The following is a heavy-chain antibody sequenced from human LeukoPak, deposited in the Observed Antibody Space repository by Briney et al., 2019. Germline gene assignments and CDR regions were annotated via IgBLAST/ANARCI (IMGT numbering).Heavy chain of an antibody. CDR3: ARVWFGSNFDY. Sequence: PGRSLRLSCAASGFTFDDYAMHWVRQAPGKGLEGVSGISWNSGSIGYADSVKGRFTISRDNAKNSLYLQMNSLRAEDTALYYCARVWFGSNFDYWGQGTLVTVSS. D-gene: IGHD3-10*01. CDR2: ISWNSGSI. V-gene: IGHV3-9*01. CDR1: GFTFDDYA. J-gene: IGHJ4*02.